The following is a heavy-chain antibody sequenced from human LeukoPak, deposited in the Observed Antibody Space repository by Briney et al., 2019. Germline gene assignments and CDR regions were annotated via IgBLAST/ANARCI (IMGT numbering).Heavy chain of an antibody. J-gene: IGHJ4*02. V-gene: IGHV4-4*02. CDR3: ATYYDILSGYTFDY. D-gene: IGHD3-9*01. Sequence: SGTLSLTCTVSGGSISRSNWWSWVRQPSGKGLEWIGEIHDTGSTNYNPPLKSRVTMSLDKSKNQFSLNLNSVTAADTAVYYCATYYDILSGYTFDYWGQGTLVAVSS. CDR1: GGSISRSNW. CDR2: IHDTGST.